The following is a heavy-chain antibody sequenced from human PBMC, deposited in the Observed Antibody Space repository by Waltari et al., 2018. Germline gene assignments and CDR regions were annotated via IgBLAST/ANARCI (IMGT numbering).Heavy chain of an antibody. CDR3: ARQIPRYCSSTSCYDR. J-gene: IGHJ5*02. Sequence: EVQLVQSGAEVKKPGESLKTSCKGSGYSFTSYWIGWVRQMPGKGLEWMGIIYPGDSDTRYSPSFQGQVTISADKSISTAYLQWSSLKASDTAMYYCARQIPRYCSSTSCYDRWGQGTLVTVSS. CDR2: IYPGDSDT. CDR1: GYSFTSYW. D-gene: IGHD2-2*01. V-gene: IGHV5-51*01.